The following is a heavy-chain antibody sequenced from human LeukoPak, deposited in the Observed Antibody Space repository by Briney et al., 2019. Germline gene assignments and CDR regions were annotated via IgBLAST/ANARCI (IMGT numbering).Heavy chain of an antibody. V-gene: IGHV1-18*04. J-gene: IGHJ4*02. D-gene: IGHD2-15*01. CDR1: GYTFTSYG. Sequence: ASVKVSCKASGYTFTSYGISWVRQAPGQGLEWMGWISAYSGNTNYAQKLQGRVTMTTDTSTSTAYMELRSLRSDDTAVYYCARDRCSGGSCYIPSGFDYWGQGTLVTVSS. CDR2: ISAYSGNT. CDR3: ARDRCSGGSCYIPSGFDY.